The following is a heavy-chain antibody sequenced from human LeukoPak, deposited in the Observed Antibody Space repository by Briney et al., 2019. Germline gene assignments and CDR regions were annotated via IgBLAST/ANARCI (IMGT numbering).Heavy chain of an antibody. J-gene: IGHJ6*02. CDR2: ISGSGGST. CDR1: GFTFSSYA. D-gene: IGHD6-19*01. Sequence: PGGSLRLSCADAGFTFSSYAMSWVRQAPGKGLEWVSAISGSGGSTYYADSVKGRFTISRDNSKNSLYLQMNSLRAEDTAVYYCAREQWLVDYYYYGMDVWGQGTTVTVSS. V-gene: IGHV3-23*01. CDR3: AREQWLVDYYYYGMDV.